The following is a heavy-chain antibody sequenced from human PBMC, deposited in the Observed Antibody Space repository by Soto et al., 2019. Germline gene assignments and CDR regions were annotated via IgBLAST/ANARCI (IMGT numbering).Heavy chain of an antibody. J-gene: IGHJ5*02. D-gene: IGHD4-4*01. CDR1: GGTFSSYA. V-gene: IGHV1-69*06. CDR2: IIPIFGTA. Sequence: SVKVSCKASGGTFSSYAISWVRQAPGQGLEWMGGIIPIFGTANYAQKFQGRVTITADKSTSTAYMELSSLRSEDTAVYYCARGVRMTTAKNRFDPWGQGTLVTVSS. CDR3: ARGVRMTTAKNRFDP.